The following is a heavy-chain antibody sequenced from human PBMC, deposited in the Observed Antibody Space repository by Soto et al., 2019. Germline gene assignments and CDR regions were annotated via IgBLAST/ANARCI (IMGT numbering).Heavy chain of an antibody. CDR1: GGTFSSYA. D-gene: IGHD3-10*01. CDR3: ASRIRNYYGSGSKGFGMDV. J-gene: IGHJ6*02. CDR2: IIPIFGTA. Sequence: VKVSCKASGGTFSSYAISWVRQAPGQGLEWMGGIIPIFGTANYAQKFQGRVTITADESTSTAYMELSSLRSEDTAVYYCASRIRNYYGSGSKGFGMDVWGQGTTVTVSS. V-gene: IGHV1-69*13.